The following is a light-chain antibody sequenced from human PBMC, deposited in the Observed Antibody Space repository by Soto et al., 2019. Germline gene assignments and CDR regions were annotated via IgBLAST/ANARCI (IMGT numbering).Light chain of an antibody. J-gene: IGLJ1*01. CDR2: DVS. CDR3: SSYTSSSLDV. Sequence: QSALTQPASVSGSPGQSITISCTGTSSDVGGYNYVSWYQQHPGKAPKLMIYDVSYRPSGVSDRFSGSKSGNTASLTISGLQAEDEADYYCSSYTSSSLDVFGTGTKVTVL. CDR1: SSDVGGYNY. V-gene: IGLV2-14*03.